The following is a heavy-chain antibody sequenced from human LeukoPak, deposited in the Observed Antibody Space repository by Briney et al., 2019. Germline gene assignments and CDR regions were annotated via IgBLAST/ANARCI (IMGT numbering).Heavy chain of an antibody. V-gene: IGHV3-64*04. CDR2: ISANGGST. CDR1: GFTLSNYA. Sequence: PGGSLRLSCSASGFTLSNYALHWVRQAPGKALEYVSAISANGGSTYYADSVKGRFTISRDNAKNSLYLQMSSLRAEDTAVYYCARILSSWYYFDYWGQGTLVTVSS. J-gene: IGHJ4*02. D-gene: IGHD6-13*01. CDR3: ARILSSWYYFDY.